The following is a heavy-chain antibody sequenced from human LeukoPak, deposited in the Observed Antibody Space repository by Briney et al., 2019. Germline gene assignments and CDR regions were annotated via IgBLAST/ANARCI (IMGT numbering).Heavy chain of an antibody. CDR2: IYSGGST. CDR3: ATEPQYSGSRQFYFDY. J-gene: IGHJ4*02. Sequence: PGGSLRLSCAAYGFAVSRDYMTWVRQAPGKGLEWVSDIYSGGSTYYADSVKGRFTISRDNSKNTLYLQMNSLRAEDTAVYYCATEPQYSGSRQFYFDYWGQGTLVTVSS. D-gene: IGHD1-26*01. CDR1: GFAVSRDY. V-gene: IGHV3-53*05.